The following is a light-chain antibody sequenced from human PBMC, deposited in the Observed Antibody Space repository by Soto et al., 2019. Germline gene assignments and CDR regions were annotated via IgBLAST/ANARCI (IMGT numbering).Light chain of an antibody. J-gene: IGLJ1*01. Sequence: QSALTQPPSASGSPGQSVTISCTGTSSDVGDYNYVSWHQQHPGRAPKLMIYEVSKRPSGVPDRFSGSKSGNTASLTVSGLQAEDEADYYCSSYAGSNNLYVFGTGTKVTVL. CDR1: SSDVGDYNY. V-gene: IGLV2-8*01. CDR3: SSYAGSNNLYV. CDR2: EVS.